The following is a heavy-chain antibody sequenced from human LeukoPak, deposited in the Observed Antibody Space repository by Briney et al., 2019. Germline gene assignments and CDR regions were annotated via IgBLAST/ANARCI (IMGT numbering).Heavy chain of an antibody. D-gene: IGHD4-23*01. Sequence: PGRSLRLSCAASGFIFSGYTMHWVRQAPGKGLEWVAVISYDGSKTYYADSVKGRLAISRDNSKNTLYLQMNSLRAEDTAMYYCTRDHDYGGNDYWGQGTLVTVSS. CDR3: TRDHDYGGNDY. V-gene: IGHV3-30*01. CDR2: ISYDGSKT. J-gene: IGHJ4*02. CDR1: GFIFSGYT.